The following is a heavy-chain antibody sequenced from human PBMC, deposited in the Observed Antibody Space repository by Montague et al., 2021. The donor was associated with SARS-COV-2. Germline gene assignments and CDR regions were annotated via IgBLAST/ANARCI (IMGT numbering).Heavy chain of an antibody. CDR2: IYHSGST. CDR3: AVNSNYYYYYGMDV. V-gene: IGHV4-38-2*02. D-gene: IGHD4-11*01. J-gene: IGHJ6*02. CDR1: GGSISSYY. Sequence: SETLSFTCTVSGGSISSYYWGWIRQPPGKGLEWIGSIYHSGSTYYNPSLKSRVTISVDTSKNQFSLKLSSVTAADTAVYYCAVNSNYYYYYGMDVWGQGTTVTVSS.